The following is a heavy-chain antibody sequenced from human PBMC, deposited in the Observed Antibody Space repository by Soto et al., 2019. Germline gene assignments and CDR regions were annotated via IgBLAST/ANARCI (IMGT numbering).Heavy chain of an antibody. CDR1: GFTFSSYG. J-gene: IGHJ4*02. CDR2: IWYDGSKK. D-gene: IGHD6-6*01. V-gene: IGHV3-33*01. CDR3: SGVVAVRPDHYFFDY. Sequence: QVQLVESGGGVVQPGRSLRLSCAASGFTFSSYGMHWVRQAPGKGLEWVAVIWYDGSKKYYADSVKGRFTISRDNSKKPLLLQMSSVRAEDTAVYFCSGVVAVRPDHYFFDYWGQGSLVTASS.